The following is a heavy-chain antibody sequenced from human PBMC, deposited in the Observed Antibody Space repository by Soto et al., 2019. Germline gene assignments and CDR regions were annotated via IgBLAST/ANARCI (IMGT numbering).Heavy chain of an antibody. J-gene: IGHJ4*02. V-gene: IGHV1-8*01. CDR2: MNPNSGNT. D-gene: IGHD1-26*01. CDR1: GYTFTSYD. CDR3: ATGLDPGWFGSYPFDY. Sequence: ASVKVSCKASGYTFTSYDINWVRQATGQGLEWMGWMNPNSGNTGYAQKFQGRVTMTEDTSTDTAYMELSSLRSEDTAVYYCATGLDPGWFGSYPFDYWGQGTLVTVSS.